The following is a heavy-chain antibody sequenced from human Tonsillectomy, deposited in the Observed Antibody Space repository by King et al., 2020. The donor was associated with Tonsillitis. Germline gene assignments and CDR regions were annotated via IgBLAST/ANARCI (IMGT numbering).Heavy chain of an antibody. CDR3: AKGDWGDV. D-gene: IGHD3/OR15-3a*01. CDR2: ISWNSASI. J-gene: IGHJ6*02. CDR1: GFTFDDYA. Sequence: QLVQSGGGLVQPGRSLRLSCVASGFTFDDYAMHWVRQAPGKGLEWVSGISWNSASIGYAGSVKGRFTISRDNAKNSLYLQMNSLRVEDTALYYCAKGDWGDVWGQGTTVTVSS. V-gene: IGHV3-9*01.